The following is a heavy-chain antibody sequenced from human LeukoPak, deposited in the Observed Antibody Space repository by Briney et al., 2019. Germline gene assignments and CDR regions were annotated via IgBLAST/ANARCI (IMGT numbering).Heavy chain of an antibody. CDR3: ATYKNWVAGDV. V-gene: IGHV3-7*01. J-gene: IGHJ6*02. CDR1: GFTFKDYW. D-gene: IGHD7-27*01. Sequence: PGGSLRLSCAASGFTFKDYWMSWVRQAPGKGPEWVANINKEGNEEHFVDSVKGRFTVSRDNAKNSLFLLMNSLRVEDTAVYYCATYKNWVAGDVWGQGTTVSVSS. CDR2: INKEGNEE.